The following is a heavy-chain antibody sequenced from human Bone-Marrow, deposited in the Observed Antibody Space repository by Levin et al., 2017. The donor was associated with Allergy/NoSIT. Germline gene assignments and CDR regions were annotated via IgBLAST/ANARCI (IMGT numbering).Heavy chain of an antibody. D-gene: IGHD3-10*01. V-gene: IGHV4-59*01. J-gene: IGHJ4*02. CDR1: GGSISSYY. CDR3: ARALRQASMVRQYYFDY. CDR2: IYYSGST. Sequence: SQTLSLTCTVSGGSISSYYWSWIRQPPGKGLEWIGYIYYSGSTNYNPSLKSRVTISVDTSKNQFSLKLSSVTAADTAVYYCARALRQASMVRQYYFDYWGQGTLVTVSS.